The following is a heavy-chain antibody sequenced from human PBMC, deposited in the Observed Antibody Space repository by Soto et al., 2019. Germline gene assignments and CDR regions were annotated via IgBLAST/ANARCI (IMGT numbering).Heavy chain of an antibody. V-gene: IGHV3-49*03. CDR2: LRSKAFGGTT. CDR1: GFTFVDYV. J-gene: IGHJ4*02. D-gene: IGHD3-16*01. Sequence: HPGGSLRLSCSASGFTFVDYVMSWFRQAPGKGLELVGFLRSKAFGGTTQYAASVKGRFTISRDDSKGIVYLQMDSLKTEDTAVYYCARVITFGGTRCYFDYWGQGTLVTVSS. CDR3: ARVITFGGTRCYFDY.